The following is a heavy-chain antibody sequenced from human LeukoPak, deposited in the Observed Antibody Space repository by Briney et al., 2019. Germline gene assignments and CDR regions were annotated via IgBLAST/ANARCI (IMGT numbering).Heavy chain of an antibody. CDR2: IIPIFGTA. CDR1: GGTFSSYA. D-gene: IGHD2-15*01. J-gene: IGHJ4*02. Sequence: VASVKVPCKASGGTFSSYAISWVRQAPGQGLEWMGGIIPIFGTANYAQKFQGRVTITADESTSTAYMELSSLRSEDTAVYYCARDPTLHCSGGSCYSGFDYWGQGTLVTVSS. CDR3: ARDPTLHCSGGSCYSGFDY. V-gene: IGHV1-69*13.